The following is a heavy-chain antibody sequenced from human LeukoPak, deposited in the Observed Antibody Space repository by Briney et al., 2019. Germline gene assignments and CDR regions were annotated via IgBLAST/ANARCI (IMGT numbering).Heavy chain of an antibody. J-gene: IGHJ4*02. Sequence: GGSLRLSCAASGFTFSSNAMSWVRQAPGKGLEWVSAISGSGVTTYYADSVKGRFTISRDNSQNTLYLQMISLRAEDTAVYYCAREGIKGLRYFDWVEPYYWGQGTLVTVSS. CDR3: AREGIKGLRYFDWVEPYY. D-gene: IGHD3-9*01. CDR1: GFTFSSNA. CDR2: ISGSGVTT. V-gene: IGHV3-23*01.